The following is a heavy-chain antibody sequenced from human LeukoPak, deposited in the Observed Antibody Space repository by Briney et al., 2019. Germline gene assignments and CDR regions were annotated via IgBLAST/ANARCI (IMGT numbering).Heavy chain of an antibody. J-gene: IGHJ3*02. D-gene: IGHD6-13*01. V-gene: IGHV4-34*01. CDR2: INQSGST. Sequence: SETLSRTCAVYGGSFSGYYWSWIRQPPGKGLEWIGEINQSGSTSCNPSLKSRVTISVDTSKNQFSLNLSSVTAADTAVYYCARRRSSRLVAFDIWGQGTMVTVSS. CDR1: GGSFSGYY. CDR3: ARRRSSRLVAFDI.